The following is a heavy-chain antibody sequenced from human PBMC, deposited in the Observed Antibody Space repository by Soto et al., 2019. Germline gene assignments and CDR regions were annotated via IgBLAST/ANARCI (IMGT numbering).Heavy chain of an antibody. D-gene: IGHD3-10*01. V-gene: IGHV4-59*01. CDR2: IYYSGST. CDR3: AGSGSSPYYYYYGMDV. Sequence: PSETLSLTCTVSGGSISSYYWSWIRQPPGKGLEWIGYIYYSGSTYYNPSLKSRVTISVDTSKNQFSLKLSSVTAADTAVYYCAGSGSSPYYYYYGMDVWGQGTTVTVSS. J-gene: IGHJ6*02. CDR1: GGSISSYY.